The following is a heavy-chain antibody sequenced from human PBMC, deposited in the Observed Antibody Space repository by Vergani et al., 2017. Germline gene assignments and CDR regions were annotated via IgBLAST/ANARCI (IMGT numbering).Heavy chain of an antibody. J-gene: IGHJ6*03. Sequence: QVQLQESGPGLVKPSETLSLTCTVSGGSISSYYWSWIRQPPGKGLEWIGYIYYSGSTNYNPSLKSRVTMSVDTSKNQFSLKLSSVTAADTAVYYCARSGGDYVSYYYYMDVWGKGTTVTVSS. V-gene: IGHV4-59*12. CDR1: GGSISSYY. CDR3: ARSGGDYVSYYYYMDV. CDR2: IYYSGST. D-gene: IGHD4-17*01.